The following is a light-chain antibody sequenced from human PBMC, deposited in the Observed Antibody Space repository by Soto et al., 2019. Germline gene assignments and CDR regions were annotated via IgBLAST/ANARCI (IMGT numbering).Light chain of an antibody. CDR1: QRLRLNS. J-gene: IGKJ1*01. CDR3: VQTDDSPLT. CDR2: GAS. Sequence: EIVLTQSPGTLSLSPGERATLSCRASQRLRLNSLEWYQQKPGQAPRVLIYGASTRAAGITDRFSGSGSGADFTLAISSLETEDFAVDYCVQTDDSPLTFGQGTKVEV. V-gene: IGKV3-20*01.